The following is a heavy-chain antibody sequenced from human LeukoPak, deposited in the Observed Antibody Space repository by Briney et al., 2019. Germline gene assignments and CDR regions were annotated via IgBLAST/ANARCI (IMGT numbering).Heavy chain of an antibody. CDR2: INSDGSST. Sequence: GGSLRLSCAASGFTFSSYWTHWVRKSPGKGLVWVSRINSDGSSTSYADSVKGRFTISRDNAKNTLYLQRNSLRAEDTAVYYCARYQDSSGYYYDDAFDIWGQGTMVTVSS. CDR3: ARYQDSSGYYYDDAFDI. J-gene: IGHJ3*02. V-gene: IGHV3-74*01. D-gene: IGHD3-22*01. CDR1: GFTFSSYW.